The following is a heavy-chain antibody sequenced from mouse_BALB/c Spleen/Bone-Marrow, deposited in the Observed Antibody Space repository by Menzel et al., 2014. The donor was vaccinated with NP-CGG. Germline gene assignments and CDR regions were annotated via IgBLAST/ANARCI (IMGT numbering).Heavy chain of an antibody. Sequence: VQLKQSGGGLVQPRGSLKLSCAASGFDFSSYWMTWVRQAPGKGLEWIGEINPASSTINYTPSLKDKFIISRDNAKNTLYLQRGKVRSEDTALYYCAKNYDYGYVAYRGQGTLVTVSA. V-gene: IGHV4-1*02. CDR2: INPASSTI. J-gene: IGHJ3*01. CDR3: AKNYDYGYVAY. D-gene: IGHD1-2*01. CDR1: GFDFSSYW.